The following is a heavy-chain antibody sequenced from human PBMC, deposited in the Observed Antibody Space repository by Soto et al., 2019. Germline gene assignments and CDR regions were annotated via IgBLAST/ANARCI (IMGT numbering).Heavy chain of an antibody. CDR3: AGGGPDEYYYGLDI. D-gene: IGHD3-16*01. Sequence: QVQLQESGPGLVKPSQTLSLTCTVSGGSIFGGNYYWSWIRQHPGKGLEWIGYFYDSGSTYYNPSLNSRFTISVDTSKSQFSLRLTSVTAADTAVYYCAGGGPDEYYYGLDIWGQGTTVTVSS. J-gene: IGHJ6*02. CDR1: GGSIFGGNYY. CDR2: FYDSGST. V-gene: IGHV4-31*03.